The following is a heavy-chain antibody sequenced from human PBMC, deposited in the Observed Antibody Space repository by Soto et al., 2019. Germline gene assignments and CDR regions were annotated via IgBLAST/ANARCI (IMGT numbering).Heavy chain of an antibody. CDR2: INNDGSST. D-gene: IGHD5-18*01. Sequence: EVQLVESGGGLVQPGGSLRLSCAASGFTFSSYWMHWVRQVPGKGLVWVSRINNDGSSTSYADSVKGRFTISRDNAKNTLSLQMNSLRAEDTAVYYCARSVPGYCYGQDWGQGTLVTVSS. V-gene: IGHV3-74*01. CDR1: GFTFSSYW. CDR3: ARSVPGYCYGQD. J-gene: IGHJ4*02.